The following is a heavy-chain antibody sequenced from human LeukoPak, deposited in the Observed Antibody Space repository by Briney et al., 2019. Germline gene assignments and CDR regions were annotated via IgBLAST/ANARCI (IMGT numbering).Heavy chain of an antibody. CDR3: ATKQWLAPPPDS. V-gene: IGHV3-74*01. D-gene: IGHD6-19*01. CDR2: INTDGTVT. J-gene: IGHJ4*02. Sequence: GGSLRLSCAASGFTFSKYWMLWVRQAPGKGLESVSRINTDGTVTTYADSVKGRFTVSRDKADNTMFLQMNSVGNEDTAVYYCATKQWLAPPPDSWGQGTPVTVSS. CDR1: GFTFSKYW.